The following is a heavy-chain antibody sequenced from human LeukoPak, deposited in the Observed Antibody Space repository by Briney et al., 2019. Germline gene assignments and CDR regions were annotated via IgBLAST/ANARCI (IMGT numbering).Heavy chain of an antibody. Sequence: GASLILSCAAAGCISSCYSINWVRQPRGKGLEWVSYFSRSSGTIYYADFVKRRFTFSRDNAKTSLYLQMTSLRAEDAAVYYCVRVEESFAELPHSDYGGQGTLVTVPS. D-gene: IGHD5-24*01. J-gene: IGHJ4*02. CDR1: GCISSCYS. V-gene: IGHV3-48*01. CDR2: FSRSSGTI. CDR3: VRVEESFAELPHSDY.